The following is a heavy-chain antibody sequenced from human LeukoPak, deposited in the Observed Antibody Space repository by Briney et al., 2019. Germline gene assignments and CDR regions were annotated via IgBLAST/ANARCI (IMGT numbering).Heavy chain of an antibody. Sequence: ASVKVSCKASGYTFTGYYMHWVRQAPGQGLEWMGWINPNSGGTNYAQKFQGRVTMTRDTSISTAYMELSRLRSDDTAVYYCARGRVPAAIGWFDPWGQGTLVTVPS. CDR2: INPNSGGT. CDR3: ARGRVPAAIGWFDP. CDR1: GYTFTGYY. J-gene: IGHJ5*02. D-gene: IGHD2-2*01. V-gene: IGHV1-2*02.